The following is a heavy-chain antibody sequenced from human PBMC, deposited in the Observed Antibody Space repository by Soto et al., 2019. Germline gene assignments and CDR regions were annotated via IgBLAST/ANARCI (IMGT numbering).Heavy chain of an antibody. CDR3: AREGTRLRAFDY. CDR2: IYYSGST. CDR1: GGSISSGGYY. Sequence: QVQLQESGPVLVKPSQTLSLTCTVSGGSISSGGYYWSWIRQHPGKGLEWIGYIYYSGSTYYNPSLKSRVIISVDTSKNQFSLKLSSVTAADTAVYYCAREGTRLRAFDYWGQGTLVTVSS. J-gene: IGHJ4*02. V-gene: IGHV4-31*03. D-gene: IGHD5-12*01.